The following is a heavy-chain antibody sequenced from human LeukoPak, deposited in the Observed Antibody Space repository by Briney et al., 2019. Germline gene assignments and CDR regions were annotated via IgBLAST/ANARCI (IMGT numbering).Heavy chain of an antibody. CDR2: IYSTGKN. CDR3: VRRDTGWNYFDY. J-gene: IGHJ4*02. V-gene: IGHV4-4*08. Sequence: SETLSLTCAVSGGSINSHYWGWIRQPPGKGLEWIGDIYSTGKNNYNPSLKSRVTISLDTSKSHLSLNLTSVLAADTAIYYCVRRDTGWNYFDYWGQGILVTVSS. D-gene: IGHD6-19*01. CDR1: GGSINSHY.